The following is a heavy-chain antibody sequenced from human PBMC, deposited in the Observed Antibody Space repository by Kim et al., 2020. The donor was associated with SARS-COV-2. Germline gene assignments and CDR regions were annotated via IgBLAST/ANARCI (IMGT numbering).Heavy chain of an antibody. V-gene: IGHV1-69*13. Sequence: SVKVSCKASGGTFSSYAISWVRQAPGQGLEWMGGIIPIFGTANYAQKFQGRVPITAGECTSTAYMELSSLRSEDTAVYYYARARIANYYGSWSYYKDWG. CDR3: ARARIANYYGSWSYYKD. J-gene: IGHJ1*01. D-gene: IGHD3-10*01. CDR1: GGTFSSYA. CDR2: IIPIFGTA.